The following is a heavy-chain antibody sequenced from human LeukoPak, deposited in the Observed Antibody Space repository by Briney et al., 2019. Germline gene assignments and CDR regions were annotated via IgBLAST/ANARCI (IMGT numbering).Heavy chain of an antibody. CDR1: GFTFSSYG. CDR3: ARDSDQLRAFMIDY. V-gene: IGHV3-33*01. J-gene: IGHJ4*02. D-gene: IGHD2-2*01. Sequence: GGSLRLSCPASGFTFSSYGMHWVRQAPGRGLEWVAVIWYDGSNKYYADSVKGRFTISRDNSKNTLYLQMNSLRAEDTAVYYCARDSDQLRAFMIDYWGQGTLVTVSS. CDR2: IWYDGSNK.